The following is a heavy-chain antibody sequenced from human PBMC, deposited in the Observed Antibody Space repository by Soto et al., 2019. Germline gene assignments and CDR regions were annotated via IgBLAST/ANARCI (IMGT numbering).Heavy chain of an antibody. V-gene: IGHV3-30-3*01. Sequence: LRLSCAASGFSFSISPMHWVRQAPGKGPEWVALISYDGTNKFYADSVRGRFTISRDNSKSTLYLQVDSLRPEDAAVYYCARDPKTSGGQHWAFNYFDSWGQGTLVTVSS. D-gene: IGHD7-27*01. J-gene: IGHJ4*02. CDR1: GFSFSISP. CDR3: ARDPKTSGGQHWAFNYFDS. CDR2: ISYDGTNK.